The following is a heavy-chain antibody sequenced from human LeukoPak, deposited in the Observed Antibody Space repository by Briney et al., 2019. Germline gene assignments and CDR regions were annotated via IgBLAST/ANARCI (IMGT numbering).Heavy chain of an antibody. CDR3: AKGFTSYYYGMDV. V-gene: IGHV3-23*01. CDR2: ISGSGDRT. CDR1: GSTFSFFG. J-gene: IGHJ6*02. Sequence: GGSLRLSCAAPGSTFSFFGMSWVRQAPGKGLEWVSYISGSGDRTYYADSVKGRFTISRDNSKNTLHLQMNSLRAEDTAVYYCAKGFTSYYYGMDVWGQGTTVTVSS.